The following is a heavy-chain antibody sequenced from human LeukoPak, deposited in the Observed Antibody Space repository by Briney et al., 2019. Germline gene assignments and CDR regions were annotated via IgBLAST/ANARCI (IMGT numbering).Heavy chain of an antibody. J-gene: IGHJ4*02. CDR1: GFTFRSYG. D-gene: IGHD2-2*01. V-gene: IGHV3-23*01. CDR2: ISGSGGST. Sequence: PGGSLRLSCAASGFTFRSYGMSWVRQAPGKGLEWVSGISGSGGSTYYADSVKGRFTISRDNSKNTLYLQMNSLRAEDTAVYYCAKDPAYCSSTSCFGYWGQGTLVTVSS. CDR3: AKDPAYCSSTSCFGY.